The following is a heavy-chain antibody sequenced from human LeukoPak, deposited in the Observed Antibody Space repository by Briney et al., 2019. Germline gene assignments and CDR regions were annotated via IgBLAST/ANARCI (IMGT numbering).Heavy chain of an antibody. CDR2: IRYDGSDK. CDR1: GFTFSSYG. Sequence: PGGSLRLSCAASGFTFSSYGMHWVRQAPGRGLEWVTFIRYDGSDKYYADSVNGRFTISRDNSKNTVYLQMNSLGAEDTAVYYCASGRGNSGSLWGQGTLVTVSS. J-gene: IGHJ4*02. V-gene: IGHV3-30*02. D-gene: IGHD1-26*01. CDR3: ASGRGNSGSL.